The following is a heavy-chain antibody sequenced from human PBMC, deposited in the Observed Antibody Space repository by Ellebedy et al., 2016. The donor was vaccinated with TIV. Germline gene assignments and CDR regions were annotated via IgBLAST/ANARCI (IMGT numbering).Heavy chain of an antibody. Sequence: SETLSLTCAVSGGSISSGGYSWSWIRQPPGKGLEWIGYIYHSGSTYYNPSLKSRVTISVDRSKNQFSLKLSSVTAADTAVYHCARTMVYATHIYWYFDLWGRGTLVTVSS. CDR2: IYHSGST. CDR1: GGSISSGGYS. V-gene: IGHV4-30-2*01. D-gene: IGHD2-8*01. CDR3: ARTMVYATHIYWYFDL. J-gene: IGHJ2*01.